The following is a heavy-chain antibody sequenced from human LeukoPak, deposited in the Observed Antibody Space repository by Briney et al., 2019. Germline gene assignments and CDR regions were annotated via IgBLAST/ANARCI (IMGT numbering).Heavy chain of an antibody. J-gene: IGHJ4*02. CDR1: GFTLSSCG. CDR3: VKEQSSGNYRTADF. Sequence: PGGSLRLSCAASGFTLSSCGMHWVRQAPGKGLEGVAVITYDGITTYFDDSVKGRFTISRDTCKSMLYLQMNSLRPEDTAVYYCVKEQSSGNYRTADFWGQGTLVTVSS. V-gene: IGHV3-30*18. CDR2: ITYDGITT. D-gene: IGHD3-10*01.